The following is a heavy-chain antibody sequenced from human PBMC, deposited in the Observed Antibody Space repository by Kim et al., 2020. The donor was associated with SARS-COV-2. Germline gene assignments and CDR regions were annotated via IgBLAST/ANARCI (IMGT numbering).Heavy chain of an antibody. D-gene: IGHD3-10*01. CDR3: ANDAYLLYYGSGSYYLNY. J-gene: IGHJ4*02. V-gene: IGHV3-30*02. Sequence: VKGRFTISRDNSKNTLYLQMNSLRAEDTAVHYCANDAYLLYYGSGSYYLNYWGQGTLVTVSS.